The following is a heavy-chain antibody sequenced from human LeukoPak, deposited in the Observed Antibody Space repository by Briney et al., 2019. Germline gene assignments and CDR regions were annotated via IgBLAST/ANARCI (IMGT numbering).Heavy chain of an antibody. CDR2: INPSGGST. CDR1: GYTFTSYY. Sequence: ASVKVSCKASGYTFTSYYLHWVRQAPGQGLEWMGLINPSGGSTSYAQKFQGRVTMTRDTSTSTVYMELSSLRSEDTAVYYCARGTSGWTFDYWGQGTLVTVSS. J-gene: IGHJ4*02. V-gene: IGHV1-46*01. CDR3: ARGTSGWTFDY. D-gene: IGHD6-19*01.